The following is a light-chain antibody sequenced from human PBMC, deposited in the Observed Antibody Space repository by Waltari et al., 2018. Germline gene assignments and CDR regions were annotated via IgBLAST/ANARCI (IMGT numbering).Light chain of an antibody. J-gene: IGLJ2*01. V-gene: IGLV2-14*03. CDR1: SSDVGGYNY. Sequence: QSALPQPASVSGSPGQSITISCTGTSSDVGGYNYVSWYQQHPGKAPKLMIFDVNNRPSGVCNRCSGSKSGNTASLTISGLQAEDEADYYCSAYISSSTLELFGGGTRLTVL. CDR2: DVN. CDR3: SAYISSSTLEL.